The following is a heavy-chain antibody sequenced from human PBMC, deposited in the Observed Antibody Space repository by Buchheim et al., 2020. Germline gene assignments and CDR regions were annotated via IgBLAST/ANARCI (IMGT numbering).Heavy chain of an antibody. V-gene: IGHV4-59*01. J-gene: IGHJ6*02. CDR3: SRHRMFNWNVESSYGLDV. D-gene: IGHD1-1*01. CDR2: IHYTGIT. Sequence: QVQLQESGSGLVKPSETLPLTCNVSGDSMRENYWSWIRLSPGRGLEWLGYIHYTGITKYSPSLASRVAMSLDSFQRQLTLRLSGVTAADTAIYYCSRHRMFNWNVESSYGLDVWGQG. CDR1: GDSMRENY.